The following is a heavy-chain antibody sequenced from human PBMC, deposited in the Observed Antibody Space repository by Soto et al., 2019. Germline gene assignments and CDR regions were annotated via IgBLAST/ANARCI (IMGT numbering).Heavy chain of an antibody. J-gene: IGHJ6*02. CDR2: LNPGNGDT. Sequence: QVQLVQSGTEVKKPGASVKVSCKTSGYSFTKYGLPWVRQAPGQRLEWMGWLNPGNGDTKYSQKFQGRVTITRDTSATTAYMELSSLRSEDSAVFYCARTECSSTSCYNYYYYGMDVWGQGTTVTVSS. CDR1: GYSFTKYG. V-gene: IGHV1-3*01. CDR3: ARTECSSTSCYNYYYYGMDV. D-gene: IGHD2-2*01.